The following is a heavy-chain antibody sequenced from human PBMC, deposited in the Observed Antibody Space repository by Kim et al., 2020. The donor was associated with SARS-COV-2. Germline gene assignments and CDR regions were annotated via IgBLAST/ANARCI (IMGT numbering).Heavy chain of an antibody. V-gene: IGHV1-46*01. CDR3: ARELRLGTKTSSSSLYYYYYGMDV. CDR1: GYTFTSYY. Sequence: ASVKVSCKASGYTFTSYYMHWVRQAPGQGLEWMGIINPSGGSTSYAQKFQGRVTMTRDTSTSTVYMELSSLRSEDTAVYYCARELRLGTKTSSSSLYYYYYGMDVWGQGTTVTVSS. D-gene: IGHD6-6*01. J-gene: IGHJ6*02. CDR2: INPSGGST.